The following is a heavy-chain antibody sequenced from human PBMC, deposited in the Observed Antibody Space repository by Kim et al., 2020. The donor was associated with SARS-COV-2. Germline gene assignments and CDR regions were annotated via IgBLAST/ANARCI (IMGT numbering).Heavy chain of an antibody. V-gene: IGHV3-23*03. CDR3: AKGDARVHVYY. Sequence: GGSLRLSCAASGFTFSSYAMSWIRQAPGKGLEWVSHIYSAGSNSYHADSVKGRFTISRDNSKNTLYLQMTGLRAEDTAVYYCAKGDARVHVYY. CDR1: GFTFSSYA. D-gene: IGHD3-16*01. J-gene: IGHJ6*01. CDR2: IYSAGSNS.